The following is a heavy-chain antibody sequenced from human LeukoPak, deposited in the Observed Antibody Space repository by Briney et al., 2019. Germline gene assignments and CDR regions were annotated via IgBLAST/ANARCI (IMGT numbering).Heavy chain of an antibody. CDR2: IYYSGST. D-gene: IGHD6-13*01. CDR3: ARLGSDSSSWYGRYYFDY. V-gene: IGHV4-59*08. J-gene: IGHJ4*02. CDR1: GGSISSYY. Sequence: SETLSPTCTVSGGSISSYYWSWIRQLPGKGLEWIGYIYYSGSTNYNPSLKSRVTISVDTSKNQFSLKLSSVTAADTAVYYCARLGSDSSSWYGRYYFDYWGQGTLVTVSS.